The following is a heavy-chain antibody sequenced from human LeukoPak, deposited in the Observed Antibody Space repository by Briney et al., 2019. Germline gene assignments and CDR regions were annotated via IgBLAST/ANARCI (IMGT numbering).Heavy chain of an antibody. CDR3: AKAWFGERSGGGFDY. V-gene: IGHV3-43*02. J-gene: IGHJ4*02. D-gene: IGHD3-10*01. CDR1: GFTFDDYD. CDR2: ISGDGGST. Sequence: GGSLRLSCAASGFTFDDYDIHWVPQAPGKGLEWVSLISGDGGSTYYADSVKGRFTISRDNSKNSLYLQMNSLRTENTALYYCAKAWFGERSGGGFDYWGQGTLVTVSS.